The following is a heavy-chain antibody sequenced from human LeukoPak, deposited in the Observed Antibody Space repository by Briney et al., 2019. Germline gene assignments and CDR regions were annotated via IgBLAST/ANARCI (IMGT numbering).Heavy chain of an antibody. CDR3: ASFYCSGGSCPSTGWFDP. Sequence: KASETLSLTCAVYCGSFSGYYWSWIRQPPGKGLEWIGEINHSGSTNYNPSLKSRVTISVDTSKNQFSLKLSSVTAADTAVYYCASFYCSGGSCPSTGWFDPWGQGTLVTVSS. CDR1: CGSFSGYY. J-gene: IGHJ5*02. V-gene: IGHV4-34*01. D-gene: IGHD2-15*01. CDR2: INHSGST.